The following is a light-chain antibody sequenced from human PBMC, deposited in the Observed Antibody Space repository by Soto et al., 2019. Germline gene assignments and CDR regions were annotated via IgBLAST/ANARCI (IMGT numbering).Light chain of an antibody. CDR1: QNIYSN. Sequence: IGMKQSPAALSVSPGERATLSCRASQNIYSNVAWYQQRPGQAPRLLIYRASTRATGIPARFSGGGSGTEFTLTISSLQSEDFAVYYCQQYNSGPPITCGQGTRWRI. CDR2: RAS. CDR3: QQYNSGPPIT. V-gene: IGKV3-15*01. J-gene: IGKJ5*01.